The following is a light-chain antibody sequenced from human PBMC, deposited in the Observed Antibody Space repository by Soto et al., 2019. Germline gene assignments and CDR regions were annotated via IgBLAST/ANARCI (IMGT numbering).Light chain of an antibody. CDR2: HAS. V-gene: IGKV1-5*01. J-gene: IGKJ1*01. Sequence: DIQMTQSPSTLSASVGYRSTITCRASQSISNWLAWYQQKPVTAPKLLIYHASTLESGVPSRFSGSGSGTEFTLTISILQPDDFATYYCQQYNSYSPRTFGQGTKVDIK. CDR3: QQYNSYSPRT. CDR1: QSISNW.